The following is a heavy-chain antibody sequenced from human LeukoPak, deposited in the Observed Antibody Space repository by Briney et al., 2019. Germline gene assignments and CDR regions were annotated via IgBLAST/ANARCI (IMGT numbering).Heavy chain of an antibody. CDR3: ARTSILGYCSGGSCYEEGFDY. J-gene: IGHJ4*02. D-gene: IGHD2-15*01. Sequence: GGSLRLSCAASGFTFSSYGMHWVRQAPGKGLEWVAVIWYDGSNKYYADSVKGRFTISRDNSKNTLYLQMNSLRAEDTAVYYCARTSILGYCSGGSCYEEGFDYWGQGTLVTVSP. CDR2: IWYDGSNK. CDR1: GFTFSSYG. V-gene: IGHV3-33*01.